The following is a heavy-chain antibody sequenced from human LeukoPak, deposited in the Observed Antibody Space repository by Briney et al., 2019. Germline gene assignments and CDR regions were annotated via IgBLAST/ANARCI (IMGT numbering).Heavy chain of an antibody. CDR1: GGSISSGSYY. V-gene: IGHV4-61*02. D-gene: IGHD2-2*01. CDR2: IYTSGST. J-gene: IGHJ4*02. CDR3: ARAVTMAAHFDY. Sequence: SETLSLTCTVSGGSISSGSYYWSWIRQPAGKGLEWIGRIYTSGSTNYNPSLKSRATISVDTSKNQFSLKLSSVTAADTAVYYCARAVTMAAHFDYWGQGTLVTVSS.